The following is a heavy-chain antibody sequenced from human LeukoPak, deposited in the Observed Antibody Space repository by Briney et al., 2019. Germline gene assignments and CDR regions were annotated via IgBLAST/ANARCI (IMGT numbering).Heavy chain of an antibody. V-gene: IGHV4-59*12. CDR1: GGSISSYY. Sequence: PSETLSFTCTVSGGSISSYYWNWIRQPPGKGLEWIGYIYYSGSTYYNPSLKSRVTISVDTSKNQFSLKLSSVTAADTAVYYCARERLGATGYYMDVWGKGTTVTVSS. D-gene: IGHD1-26*01. CDR3: ARERLGATGYYMDV. CDR2: IYYSGST. J-gene: IGHJ6*03.